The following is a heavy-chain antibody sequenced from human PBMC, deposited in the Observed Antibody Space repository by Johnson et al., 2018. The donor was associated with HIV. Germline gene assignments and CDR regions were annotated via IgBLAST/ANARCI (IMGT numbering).Heavy chain of an antibody. Sequence: QVQLVESGGGVVQPGRSLRLSCAASGFTFSSYAMHWVRPAPGTGLEWVAVISYDGSKIYYADSVKGRFTISRDNAKNSLYLQMNSLRPEDTALYYCAKDKWSSSWYVAFDLWGQGTMVTFSS. D-gene: IGHD6-13*01. CDR2: ISYDGSKI. J-gene: IGHJ3*01. V-gene: IGHV3-30-3*01. CDR1: GFTFSSYA. CDR3: AKDKWSSSWYVAFDL.